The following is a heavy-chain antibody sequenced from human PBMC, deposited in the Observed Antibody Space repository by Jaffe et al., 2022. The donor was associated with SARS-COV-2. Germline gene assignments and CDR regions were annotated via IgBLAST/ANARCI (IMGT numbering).Heavy chain of an antibody. CDR2: ISNSGSTI. J-gene: IGHJ4*02. CDR3: ARVRAGYSYGYADY. Sequence: EVQLVESGGGLVQPGGSLRLSCAASGFTFSTYNMNWVRQAPGKGLEWISYISNSGSTIYYADSVKGRFTISRDNAKNSLYLQMNSLRAEDTAVYYCARVRAGYSYGYADYWGQGTLVTVSS. V-gene: IGHV3-48*01. D-gene: IGHD5-18*01. CDR1: GFTFSTYN.